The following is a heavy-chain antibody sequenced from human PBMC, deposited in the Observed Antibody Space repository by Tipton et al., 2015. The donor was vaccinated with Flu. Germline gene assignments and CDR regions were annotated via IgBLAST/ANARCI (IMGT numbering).Heavy chain of an antibody. D-gene: IGHD1-26*01. CDR2: TNHSGGT. V-gene: IGHV4-34*01. J-gene: IGHJ5*02. CDR1: DGSFLNYV. CDR3: ARFGSYPRNWFDP. Sequence: TLSLTCAVNDGSFLNYVWTWIRQSPGKGLEWIGETNHSGGTKYNPSLKSRVTTSLDTSKNHFFLNLTSMTAADTAMYYRARFGSYPRNWFDPWGQGTLVTVSS.